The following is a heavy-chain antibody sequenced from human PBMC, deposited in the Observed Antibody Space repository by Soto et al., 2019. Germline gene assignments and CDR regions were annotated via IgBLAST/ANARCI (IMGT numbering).Heavy chain of an antibody. Sequence: GSLRLSCAASVVTFRSYIMNWVRRAPGKGLEWVSYISSSNRTINYADSVKGRFIISRDNAKNSLYLQMHSLRDEDTAVYYCAREGWPLLQTGMDVWGKGTTVTVSS. CDR2: ISSSNRTI. CDR1: VVTFRSYI. J-gene: IGHJ6*04. CDR3: AREGWPLLQTGMDV. D-gene: IGHD2-15*01. V-gene: IGHV3-48*02.